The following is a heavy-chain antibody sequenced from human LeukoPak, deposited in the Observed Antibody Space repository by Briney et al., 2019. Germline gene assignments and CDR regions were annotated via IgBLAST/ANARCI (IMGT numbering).Heavy chain of an antibody. CDR1: GFNFGSYW. J-gene: IGHJ4*02. CDR2: IKPDGSQK. V-gene: IGHV3-7*01. CDR3: ARNRAEAGTWDSFDY. Sequence: GGSLRLSCAVSGFNFGSYWMSWVRQAPGKGLEWVANIKPDGSQKYYVGSVKGRLTISRDNAKSSLFLQMNSLRAEDTAVYYCARNRAEAGTWDSFDYWGQGTLVTVSS. D-gene: IGHD6-19*01.